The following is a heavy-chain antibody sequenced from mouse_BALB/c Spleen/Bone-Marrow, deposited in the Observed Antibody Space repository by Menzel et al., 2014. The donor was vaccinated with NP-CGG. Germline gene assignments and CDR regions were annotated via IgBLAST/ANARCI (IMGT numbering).Heavy chain of an antibody. J-gene: IGHJ2*01. D-gene: IGHD1-1*01. V-gene: IGHV5-9-3*01. CDR3: ARHYYGSSYYFDY. Sequence: EAKLVESGGGLVKPGGSLKLSCAASGFTFSSYAMSWVRQTPEKRLEWVATISSGGSYTYYPDSVKGRFTISRDNAKNTLYLQMSSLRSEDTAMYYCARHYYGSSYYFDYWGQGTTLTVSS. CDR1: GFTFSSYA. CDR2: ISSGGSYT.